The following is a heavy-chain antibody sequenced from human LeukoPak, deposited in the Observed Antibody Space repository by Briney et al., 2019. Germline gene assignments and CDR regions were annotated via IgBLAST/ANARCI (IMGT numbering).Heavy chain of an antibody. CDR1: GMSLTDFQ. CDR2: INASGRT. V-gene: IGHV4-34*01. Sequence: KSSETLSLTCIVYGMSLTDFQWGWIRQSPGKGLEWIGEINASGRTNYNPSLKTSVFISRDTSKRQFSLNLTPVTAADTALYYCARGDWGGCFDYWGQGIQVTVSS. CDR3: ARGDWGGCFDY. J-gene: IGHJ4*02. D-gene: IGHD3-16*01.